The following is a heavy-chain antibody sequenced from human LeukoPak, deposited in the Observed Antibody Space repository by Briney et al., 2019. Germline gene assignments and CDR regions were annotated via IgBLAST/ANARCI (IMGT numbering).Heavy chain of an antibody. D-gene: IGHD3-22*01. CDR1: GFIFDRYG. CDR2: ISDSGSRT. CDR3: AKQESSGSYPYYFDY. Sequence: PGGSLRLSCAASGFIFDRYGMTWVRQAPGEELKWVSSISDSGSRTYYADSVKGRFTVSRDNSKNTAYVQMNSLRAEDTAIYYCAKQESSGSYPYYFDYWGQGTLVTVSS. J-gene: IGHJ4*02. V-gene: IGHV3-23*01.